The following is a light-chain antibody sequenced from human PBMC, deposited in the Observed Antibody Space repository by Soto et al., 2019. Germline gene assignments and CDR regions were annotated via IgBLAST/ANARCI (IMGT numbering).Light chain of an antibody. CDR2: EVS. Sequence: QSVLAQPASVSGSPGQSIAISCTGTSSDVGAYNYVSWYQQHPGKAPKLIVHEVSDRPSGVSDRFSGSKSGNTAPLTISGLQAEDEADYYCSSYTGAYTLVFGTGTKVTV. J-gene: IGLJ1*01. CDR3: SSYTGAYTLV. CDR1: SSDVGAYNY. V-gene: IGLV2-14*01.